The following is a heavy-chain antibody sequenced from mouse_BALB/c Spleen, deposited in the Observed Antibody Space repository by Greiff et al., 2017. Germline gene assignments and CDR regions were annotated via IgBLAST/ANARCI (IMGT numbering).Heavy chain of an antibody. D-gene: IGHD2-10*02. CDR1: GFTFSSYG. V-gene: IGHV5-6*02. CDR3: ARQYGSLGYYFDY. J-gene: IGHJ2*01. CDR2: ISSGGSYT. Sequence: EVMLVESGGDLVKPGGSLKLSCAASGFTFSSYGMSWVRQTPDKRLEWVATISSGGSYTYYPDSVKGRFTISRDNAKNTLYLQMSSLKSEDTAMYYCARQYGSLGYYFDYWGQGTTLTVSS.